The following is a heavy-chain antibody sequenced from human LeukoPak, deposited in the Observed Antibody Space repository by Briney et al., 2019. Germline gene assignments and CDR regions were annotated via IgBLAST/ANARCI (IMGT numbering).Heavy chain of an antibody. J-gene: IGHJ4*02. CDR2: ISSSGSTI. Sequence: PGGSLRLSCAASGFTFSDYYMSWIRQAPGKGLEWDSYISSSGSTIYYADSVKGRFTISRDNAKNSLYLQMNSLRAEDTAVYYCARSRSIFGVVSPLTYWGQGTLVTVSS. V-gene: IGHV3-11*01. CDR1: GFTFSDYY. CDR3: ARSRSIFGVVSPLTY. D-gene: IGHD3-3*01.